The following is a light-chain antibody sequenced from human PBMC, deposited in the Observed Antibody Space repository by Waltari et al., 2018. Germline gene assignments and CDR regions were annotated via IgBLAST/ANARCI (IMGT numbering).Light chain of an antibody. CDR2: GAS. V-gene: IGKV3-15*01. Sequence: EIVMTQSPATLYVSPGERATLSCRASQSVSSDLAWYQQKPGQAPRPVIYGASTRATGIPARFSGSGSWTEFTLTISSLQSEDFAVYYCQQYNNWPRTFGQGTKVEIK. J-gene: IGKJ1*01. CDR3: QQYNNWPRT. CDR1: QSVSSD.